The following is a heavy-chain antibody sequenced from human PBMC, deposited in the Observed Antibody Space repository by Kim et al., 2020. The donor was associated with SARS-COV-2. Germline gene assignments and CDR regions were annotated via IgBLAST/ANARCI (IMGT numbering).Heavy chain of an antibody. CDR1: GDSLSSNTVA. D-gene: IGHD6-19*01. J-gene: IGHJ4*02. V-gene: IGHV6-1*01. Sequence: SQTLSLTCVISGDSLSSNTVAWSWIRQSPSSGLEWLGRTYYRSKWSSDYAVSVKSRIIINADQSKNQFSLHLNSVTPDDTATYYCVRYSGWYYFDYWGQGTLVIVSS. CDR3: VRYSGWYYFDY. CDR2: TYYRSKWSS.